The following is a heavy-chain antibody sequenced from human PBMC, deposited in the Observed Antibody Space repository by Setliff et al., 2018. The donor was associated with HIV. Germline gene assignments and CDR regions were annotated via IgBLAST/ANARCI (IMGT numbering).Heavy chain of an antibody. V-gene: IGHV4-34*01. J-gene: IGHJ4*02. Sequence: SETLSLTCAVYGGSFSGYYWSWIRQPPGKGLEWIGEINHSGTTYYNPSLKSRVTMSIDTSKNQFSLKVRSVTAADTAVYYCARDPPGYGDANDYWGQGTLVTVSS. CDR1: GGSFSGYY. D-gene: IGHD4-17*01. CDR2: INHSGTT. CDR3: ARDPPGYGDANDY.